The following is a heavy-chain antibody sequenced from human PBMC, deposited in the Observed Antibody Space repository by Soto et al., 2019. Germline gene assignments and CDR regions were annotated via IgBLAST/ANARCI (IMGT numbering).Heavy chain of an antibody. V-gene: IGHV1-2*02. J-gene: IGHJ6*02. CDR3: ARDWNYGXDV. D-gene: IGHD1-1*01. CDR2: INPNSGGT. CDR1: GYTFTGYS. Sequence: QVQLVQSGAEVKKPGASVKVSCKASGYTFTGYSMHWVRQAPGQGLEWMGWINPNSGGTKYAQKSQGRVTMTRDTSISTAYMELSXXXXXXXXXXXCARDWNYGXDVWGXXTT.